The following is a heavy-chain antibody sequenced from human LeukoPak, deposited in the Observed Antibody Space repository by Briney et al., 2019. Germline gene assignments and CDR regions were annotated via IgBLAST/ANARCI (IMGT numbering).Heavy chain of an antibody. J-gene: IGHJ6*02. CDR3: ARDGNYDFWSGYRPRLLYGMDV. CDR1: GFTFSSYS. D-gene: IGHD3-3*01. CDR2: ISYDGSNK. Sequence: GGSLRLSCAASGFTFSSYSMHWVRQAPGKGLEWVAVISYDGSNKYYADSVKGRFTISRDNSKNTLYLQMNSLRAEDTAVYYCARDGNYDFWSGYRPRLLYGMDVWGQGTTVTVSS. V-gene: IGHV3-30-3*01.